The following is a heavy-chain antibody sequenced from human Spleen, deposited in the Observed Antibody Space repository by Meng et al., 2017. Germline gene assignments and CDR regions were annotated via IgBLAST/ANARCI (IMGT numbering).Heavy chain of an antibody. CDR3: ARGGGLSSSPPRYYYYGMDV. CDR2: IIHSGST. Sequence: SETLSLTCAVYGGSFGGYFWSWIRQPPGKGLEWIGEIIHSGSTNYNPSLKSRVTISVDTSKNKFSLKLSSVTAADTAVYYCARGGGLSSSPPRYYYYGMDVWGQGTTVTVSS. J-gene: IGHJ6*02. V-gene: IGHV4-34*01. D-gene: IGHD6-13*01. CDR1: GGSFGGYF.